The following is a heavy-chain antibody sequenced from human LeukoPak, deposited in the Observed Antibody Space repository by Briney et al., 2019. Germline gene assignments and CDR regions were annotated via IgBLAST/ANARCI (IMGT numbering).Heavy chain of an antibody. J-gene: IGHJ4*02. V-gene: IGHV4-59*01. CDR2: IYYSGST. D-gene: IGHD3-10*01. Sequence: SETLSLTCTVSGGSISSYYWSWIRQPPGKGLEWIGYIYYSGSTNYNPSLKSRVTISVDTSKNQFSLKLSSVTAADTAVYYCTRDQGYYYGSGSYYRGIDYWGQGTLVTVSS. CDR3: TRDQGYYYGSGSYYRGIDY. CDR1: GGSISSYY.